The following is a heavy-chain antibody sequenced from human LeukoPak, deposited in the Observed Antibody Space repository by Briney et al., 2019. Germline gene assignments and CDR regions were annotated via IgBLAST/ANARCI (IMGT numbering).Heavy chain of an antibody. CDR1: GFTFSSYS. J-gene: IGHJ4*02. Sequence: PGGSLRLSCAASGFTFSSYSMNWVRQAPGKGLEWVSSISSSSSYIYYADSVKGRFTISRDNAKNSLYLQMNSLRAEDTAVYYCARVGVVVAAFDYWGQGALVTVSS. CDR2: ISSSSSYI. D-gene: IGHD2-15*01. V-gene: IGHV3-21*01. CDR3: ARVGVVVAAFDY.